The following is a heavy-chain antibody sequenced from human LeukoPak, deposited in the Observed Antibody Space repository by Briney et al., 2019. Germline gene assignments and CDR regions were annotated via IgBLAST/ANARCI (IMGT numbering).Heavy chain of an antibody. D-gene: IGHD3-10*01. V-gene: IGHV3-30*02. Sequence: PGGSLRLSCAASGFTVSTHGMHWVRQAPGKGLEWVAFIRYDGINKYYADSVKGRFTISRDSLKNTLYLQMNSLRPEDTAVYYCAKEGDYYGSGSYRDGFDIWGQGTRATVSS. J-gene: IGHJ3*02. CDR2: IRYDGINK. CDR1: GFTVSTHG. CDR3: AKEGDYYGSGSYRDGFDI.